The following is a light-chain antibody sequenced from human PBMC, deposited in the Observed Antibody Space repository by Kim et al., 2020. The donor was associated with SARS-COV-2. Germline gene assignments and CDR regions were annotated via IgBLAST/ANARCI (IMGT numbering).Light chain of an antibody. V-gene: IGLV2-8*01. CDR3: SSYGGSNNVL. Sequence: QSALTQPPSAAGSPRQSVTFSCTGTSSDVGGYNYVSWYQQYPGKAPKLILYEVNKRPSGVPDRFSGSKSGNTASLTVSGLQAEDEADYYCSSYGGSNNVLFGGGTKVTVL. CDR1: SSDVGGYNY. J-gene: IGLJ6*01. CDR2: EVN.